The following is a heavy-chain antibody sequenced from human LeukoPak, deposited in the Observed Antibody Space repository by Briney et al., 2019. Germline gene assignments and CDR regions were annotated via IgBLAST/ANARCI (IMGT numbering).Heavy chain of an antibody. D-gene: IGHD6-19*01. CDR1: GFTFSSYW. CDR2: IKQDGSEK. Sequence: PGGSLRLSCAASGFTFSSYWMSWVPQAPGKGLEWVANIKQDGSEKYYVDSVKGRFTISRDNAKNSLYLQMNSLRAEDTAVYYCARDTGIAVEPDAFDIWGQGTMVTVSS. V-gene: IGHV3-7*03. CDR3: ARDTGIAVEPDAFDI. J-gene: IGHJ3*02.